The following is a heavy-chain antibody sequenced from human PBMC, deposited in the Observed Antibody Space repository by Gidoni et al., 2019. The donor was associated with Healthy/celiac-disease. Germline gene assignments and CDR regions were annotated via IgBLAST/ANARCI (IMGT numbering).Heavy chain of an antibody. CDR3: ARDDFWSGYIDY. Sequence: QVQLVESGGGVVQPGRSLRLSCAASGFTFSSYAMHWVRQAPGKGLEWVAVISYDGSNKDYADSVKGRFTISRDNSKNTLYLQMNSLRAEDTAVYYCARDDFWSGYIDYWGQGTLVTVSS. V-gene: IGHV3-30-3*01. J-gene: IGHJ4*02. CDR2: ISYDGSNK. CDR1: GFTFSSYA. D-gene: IGHD3-3*01.